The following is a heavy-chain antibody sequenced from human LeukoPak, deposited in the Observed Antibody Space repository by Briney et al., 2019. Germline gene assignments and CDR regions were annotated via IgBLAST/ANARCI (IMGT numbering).Heavy chain of an antibody. J-gene: IGHJ4*02. CDR1: GFTFSSYA. CDR2: ISGSGGST. Sequence: GGSLRLSCAASGFTFSSYAMSWVRQAPGKGLEWVSAISGSGGSTYYADSVKGRFTISRDNSKNTLYLQMNSLRAEDTAVYYCAKTRGWYYDFRSGSFDYWGQGTLVTVSS. V-gene: IGHV3-23*01. D-gene: IGHD3-3*01. CDR3: AKTRGWYYDFRSGSFDY.